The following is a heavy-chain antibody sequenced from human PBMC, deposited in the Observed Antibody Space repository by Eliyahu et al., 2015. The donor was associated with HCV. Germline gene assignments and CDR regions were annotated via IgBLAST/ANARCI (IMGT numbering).Heavy chain of an antibody. CDR3: AKGSCSYTGCQHLCDF. CDR1: GXXFXRKA. V-gene: IGHV3-23*01. J-gene: IGHJ4*02. CDR2: VSGSGDST. D-gene: IGHD2-2*01. Sequence: EVQLLESGGGLVQPGGSLRLXCAXSGXXFXRKARNGGRQAPGXGLEWVSAVSGSGDSTYYADSVKGRFTISTDNSKDTLYLQMNSLRAEDTAVYYCAKGSCSYTGCQHLCDFWGQGTLVTVSS.